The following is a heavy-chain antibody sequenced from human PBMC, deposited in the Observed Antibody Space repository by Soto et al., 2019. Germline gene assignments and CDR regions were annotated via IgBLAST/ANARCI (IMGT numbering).Heavy chain of an antibody. J-gene: IGHJ6*02. CDR1: GGSFSGYY. CDR2: IDHSAFT. V-gene: IGHV4-34*01. D-gene: IGHD3-16*01. CDR3: ARVPSPFDFYYAMDV. Sequence: SETLSLTCSVFGGSFSGYYWTWIRQPPGKGLEWLGEIDHSAFTKYSPSLKSRLTISIDTSKNHFSLKLSSVTAADTAVYFCARVPSPFDFYYAMDVWGQGTTVTVSS.